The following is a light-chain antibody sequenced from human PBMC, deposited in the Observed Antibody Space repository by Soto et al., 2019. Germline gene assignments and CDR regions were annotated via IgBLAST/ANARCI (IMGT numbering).Light chain of an antibody. J-gene: IGLJ1*01. CDR2: AVT. V-gene: IGLV2-11*01. Sequence: QSVLTQPRSVSGSPGQSVTISCTGTSSDVGGYNYVSWYQQYPGKAPKVMIYAVTKRPSGVPDRISGSKSGNTASLTISGLQAEDEADYYCCSYAGSYIHYVFGTGTRSPS. CDR3: CSYAGSYIHYV. CDR1: SSDVGGYNY.